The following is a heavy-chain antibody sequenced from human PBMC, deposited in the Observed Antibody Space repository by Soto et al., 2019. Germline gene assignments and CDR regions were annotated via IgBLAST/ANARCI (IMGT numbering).Heavy chain of an antibody. Sequence: EVQLLESGGGLVQPGGSLRLSCAASGFTFSSYAMSWVRQAPGKGLEWDSAISGSGGSTYYADSVKGRFTISRDNSKNTLYLQMNSLRAEDTAVYYCAKGMATMMGPWGDAFDIWGQGTMVTVSS. V-gene: IGHV3-23*01. J-gene: IGHJ3*02. CDR2: ISGSGGST. D-gene: IGHD5-12*01. CDR3: AKGMATMMGPWGDAFDI. CDR1: GFTFSSYA.